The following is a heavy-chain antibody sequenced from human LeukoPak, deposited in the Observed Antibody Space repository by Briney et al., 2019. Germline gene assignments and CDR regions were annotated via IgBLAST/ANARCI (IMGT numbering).Heavy chain of an antibody. CDR1: GFAFSNAW. J-gene: IGHJ3*01. Sequence: GGPLRLSCAASGFAFSNAWMSWVRQAPGKGLEWVGRIKSKTDGGTTDYAAPVKGRFTISRDDSKNTLYLQMNSLKTEDTAVYYCTTDPGHNYDYVWGSRGGTDAFDVWGQGTMVTVSS. V-gene: IGHV3-15*01. CDR2: IKSKTDGGTT. D-gene: IGHD3-16*01. CDR3: TTDPGHNYDYVWGSRGGTDAFDV.